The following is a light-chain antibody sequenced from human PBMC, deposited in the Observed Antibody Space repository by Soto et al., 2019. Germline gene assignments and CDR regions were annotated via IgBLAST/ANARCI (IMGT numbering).Light chain of an antibody. Sequence: DIQLTQSPSFLSASVGDRVTITCRASQGISSYLAWYQQKPGKAPKLLTYAVSTLQSGVPSRFSGSGSGTEFTLTISSLQPEDFATYDCQQLDSYPVTFGPGTKVDIK. CDR2: AVS. J-gene: IGKJ3*01. CDR3: QQLDSYPVT. V-gene: IGKV1-9*01. CDR1: QGISSY.